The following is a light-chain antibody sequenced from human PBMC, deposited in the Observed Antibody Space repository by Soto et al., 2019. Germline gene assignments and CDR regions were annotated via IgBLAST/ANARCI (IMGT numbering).Light chain of an antibody. J-gene: IGLJ2*01. V-gene: IGLV2-8*01. CDR2: EVS. CDR1: SSDVGSYNY. Sequence: QSAVTQPPSASGSPGQSVTISCTGTSSDVGSYNYVSWYQQHPGKAPKLMIYEVSKRPSGVPDRFSGSKSGNTASLTVSGLQAEDEADYYCSSYAGSNNVVFGGGTKLTVL. CDR3: SSYAGSNNVV.